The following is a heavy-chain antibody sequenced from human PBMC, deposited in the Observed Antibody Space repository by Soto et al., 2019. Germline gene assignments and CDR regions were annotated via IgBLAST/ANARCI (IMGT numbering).Heavy chain of an antibody. J-gene: IGHJ4*02. Sequence: QVQVVQSRAEVKKPGASVKVSCKTSGYSFTDYDINWVRQAPGQGLEWMGWVSSDHGNAVYAQHFQGRLTLTTNTSINTADMELNSLTSEDTAVYYCEVTTGSWGQGTMVTVSS. CDR2: VSSDHGNA. D-gene: IGHD1-1*01. CDR1: GYSFTDYD. CDR3: EVTTGS. V-gene: IGHV1-8*01.